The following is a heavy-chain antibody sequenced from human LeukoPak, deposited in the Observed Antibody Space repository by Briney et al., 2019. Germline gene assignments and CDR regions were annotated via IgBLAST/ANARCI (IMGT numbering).Heavy chain of an antibody. CDR1: GFTFSSYA. Sequence: GGSLRLSCAASGFTFSSYAMSWVRQAPGKGLEWVAVIWYDGSNKYYADSVKGRFTISRDNSKNTLYLQMNSLRAEDTAVYYCARAPYDSSGYYLPGYWGQGTLVTVSS. J-gene: IGHJ4*02. V-gene: IGHV3-33*08. CDR2: IWYDGSNK. CDR3: ARAPYDSSGYYLPGY. D-gene: IGHD3-22*01.